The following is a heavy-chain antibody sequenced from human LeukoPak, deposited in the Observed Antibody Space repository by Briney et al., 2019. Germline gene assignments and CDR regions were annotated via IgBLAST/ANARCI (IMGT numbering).Heavy chain of an antibody. J-gene: IGHJ3*02. Sequence: GGSLRLSCAASGFTFSSYEVNWVRQAPGKGLEWVSYISSSGSVIYYADSVKGRFTISRDNPKNSLYLQMNSLRAEDTAVYYCARESYNYDSSGAFDIWGQGTMVTVSS. CDR3: ARESYNYDSSGAFDI. V-gene: IGHV3-48*03. CDR1: GFTFSSYE. D-gene: IGHD3-22*01. CDR2: ISSSGSVI.